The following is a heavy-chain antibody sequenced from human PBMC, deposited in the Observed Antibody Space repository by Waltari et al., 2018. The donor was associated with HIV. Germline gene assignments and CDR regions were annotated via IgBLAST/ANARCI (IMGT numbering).Heavy chain of an antibody. CDR1: GDSFSTRW. CDR2: IYPGNSDT. D-gene: IGHD3-16*01. CDR3: ASASIFMMSSGGFAS. Sequence: EVHLVQSGAEVKKPGETLKISCKASGDSFSTRWIGWVRQMPGKGLEYMGIIYPGNSDTKYSPTFQGQVTLSVDTSIATAYLQWGSLRTSDSAMYYCASASIFMMSSGGFASWGQGTLVTVSS. V-gene: IGHV5-51*01. J-gene: IGHJ4*02.